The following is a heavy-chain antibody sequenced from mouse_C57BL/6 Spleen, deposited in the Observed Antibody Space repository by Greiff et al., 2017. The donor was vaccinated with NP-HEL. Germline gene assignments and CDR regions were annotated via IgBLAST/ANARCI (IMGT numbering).Heavy chain of an antibody. J-gene: IGHJ4*01. CDR2: ISNGGGST. CDR3: ASQITTVLDY. D-gene: IGHD1-1*01. V-gene: IGHV5-12*01. CDR1: GFTFSDYY. Sequence: EVQVVESGGGLVQPGGSLKLSCAASGFTFSDYYMYWVRQTPEKRLEWVAYISNGGGSTYYPDTVKGRFTISRDNAKNTLYLQMSRLKSEDTAMYYCASQITTVLDYWGQGTSVTVSS.